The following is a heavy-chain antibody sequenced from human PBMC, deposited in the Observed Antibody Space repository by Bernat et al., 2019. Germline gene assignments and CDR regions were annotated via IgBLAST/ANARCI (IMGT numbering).Heavy chain of an antibody. D-gene: IGHD2-21*02. Sequence: EVQLVESGGGLVQPGGSLRLSCAASGFTFSSYWMSWVRQAPGKGLEWVANIKQDGSEKYYVDSVKGRFTISRDNAKNSLYLQMNSLRAEDTAVYYCARDRPRGAVTVYNWFDPWGQGTLVTVSS. V-gene: IGHV3-7*01. CDR2: IKQDGSEK. CDR3: ARDRPRGAVTVYNWFDP. CDR1: GFTFSSYW. J-gene: IGHJ5*02.